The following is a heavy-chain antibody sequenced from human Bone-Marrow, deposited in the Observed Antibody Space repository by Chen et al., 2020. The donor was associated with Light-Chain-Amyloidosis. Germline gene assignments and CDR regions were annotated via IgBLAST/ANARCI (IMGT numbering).Heavy chain of an antibody. J-gene: IGHJ4*02. D-gene: IGHD2-15*01. CDR1: GGSISSSSYY. V-gene: IGHV4-39*01. CDR2: IYSSGST. CDR3: ARLYRTVVLPSVVDY. Sequence: QLQLQESGPGLVKPSETLSLTCTVSGGSISSSSYYWGWIRQPPGKGLEWIGSIYSSGSTYYNPSLKSRVTISVDTSKNQFSLKLSSVTAADTAVYYCARLYRTVVLPSVVDYWGQGTLVTVSS.